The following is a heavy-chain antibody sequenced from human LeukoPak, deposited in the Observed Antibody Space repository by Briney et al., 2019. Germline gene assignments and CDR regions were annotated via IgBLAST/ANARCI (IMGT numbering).Heavy chain of an antibody. CDR1: GGSVTSTNW. J-gene: IGHJ4*02. CDR2: IYDGGIT. Sequence: PSETLSLTCGVSGGSVTSTNWWTWVRQAPGKGLEWVSVIYDGGITYYADSVKGRFTISGDNSKNMLFLQMNSLRAEDTAVYYCARFYDTSGYLDCWGQGTLVTVSS. CDR3: ARFYDTSGYLDC. V-gene: IGHV3-66*01. D-gene: IGHD3-22*01.